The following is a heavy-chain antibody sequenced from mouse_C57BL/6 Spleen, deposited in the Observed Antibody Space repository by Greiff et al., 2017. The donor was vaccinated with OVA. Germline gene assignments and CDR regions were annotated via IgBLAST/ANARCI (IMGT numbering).Heavy chain of an antibody. V-gene: IGHV1-26*01. CDR1: GYTFTDYY. Sequence: EVQLQQSGPELVKPGASVKISCKASGYTFTDYYMNWVKQSHGKSLEWIGDINPNNGGTSYNQKFKGKATLTVDKSSSTAYMELRSLTSEDSAVYYCARAGLPYFDYWGQGTTLTVSS. J-gene: IGHJ2*01. CDR2: INPNNGGT. D-gene: IGHD4-1*01. CDR3: ARAGLPYFDY.